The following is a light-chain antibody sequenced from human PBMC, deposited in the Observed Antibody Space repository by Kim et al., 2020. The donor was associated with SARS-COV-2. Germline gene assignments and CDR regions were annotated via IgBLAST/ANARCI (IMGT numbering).Light chain of an antibody. J-gene: IGKJ4*01. CDR1: QSVSNY. CDR3: QQRSST. V-gene: IGKV3-11*01. CDR2: DAY. Sequence: EIVLTQSPATLSLSPGERATLSCRASQSVSNYLAWYQHKPGQAPRLLIFDAYNRATGIPARFSGSGSGTDFTLTISSLEPEDYAVYYCQQRSSTFGGGTKVDIK.